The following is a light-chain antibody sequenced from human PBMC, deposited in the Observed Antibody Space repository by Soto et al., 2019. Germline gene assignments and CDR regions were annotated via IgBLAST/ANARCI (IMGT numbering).Light chain of an antibody. V-gene: IGLV2-8*01. J-gene: IGLJ1*01. CDR2: EVS. CDR3: NSYAGSNNYPYV. CDR1: SSDVGGYNY. Sequence: QSALTQPPSASGSPGQSVTISCTGTSSDVGGYNYVSWFQQHPGKAPKLIIYEVSKRPSGVPDRFSGSKSGNTASLTVSGLQAEDEADYYCNSYAGSNNYPYVFGTGTKVTVL.